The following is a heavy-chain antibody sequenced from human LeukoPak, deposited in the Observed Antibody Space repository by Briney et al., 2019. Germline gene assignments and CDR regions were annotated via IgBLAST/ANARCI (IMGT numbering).Heavy chain of an antibody. CDR1: DFSFITYA. CDR2: ISGGGDAT. D-gene: IGHD2-15*01. CDR3: ARPAAAPH. Sequence: GGSLRLSCAASDFSFITYAMSWVRQAPGKGLEWVSTISGGGDATYYADSVKGRFTISRDNSKNTLYLQMNSLRAEDTAVYYCARPAAAPHWGQGTLVTVSS. V-gene: IGHV3-23*01. J-gene: IGHJ4*02.